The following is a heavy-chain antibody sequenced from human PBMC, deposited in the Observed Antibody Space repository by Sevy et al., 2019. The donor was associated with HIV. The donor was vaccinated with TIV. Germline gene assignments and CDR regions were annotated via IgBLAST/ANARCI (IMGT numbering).Heavy chain of an antibody. CDR2: LSGSGGST. V-gene: IGHV3-23*01. CDR1: AFNFSIYG. CDR3: AKDRVWELGDAFDI. Sequence: GGSLRLSCAASAFNFSIYGMHWVRQAPGKGLEWVSGLSGSGGSTKYADSVKGRFTISRDNSKNTLYLQMNSLRAEDTAVYYCAKDRVWELGDAFDIWGQGTMVTVSS. D-gene: IGHD1-26*01. J-gene: IGHJ3*02.